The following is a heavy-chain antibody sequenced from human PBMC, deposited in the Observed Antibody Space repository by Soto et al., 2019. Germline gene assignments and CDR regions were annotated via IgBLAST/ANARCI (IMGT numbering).Heavy chain of an antibody. CDR2: IDEGGGKR. CDR3: ARENWVFDY. CDR1: EFSFSTYW. Sequence: PGGSLRLSCAASEFSFSTYWMTWVRQAPGRGLEWVANIDEGGGKRYYLDSVKGRFTISRDNAKNSLYLQMYSLRAEDTAVYYCARENWVFDYWGQGTLVTVSS. D-gene: IGHD7-27*01. V-gene: IGHV3-7*03. J-gene: IGHJ4*02.